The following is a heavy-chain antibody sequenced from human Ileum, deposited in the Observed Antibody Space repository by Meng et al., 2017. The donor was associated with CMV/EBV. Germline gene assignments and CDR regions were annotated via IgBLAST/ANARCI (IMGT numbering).Heavy chain of an antibody. CDR1: GLIFLNYA. J-gene: IGHJ4*02. Sequence: EVRLVESGGKVVRPGASLRLSCAASGLIFLNYATTWVRQAPGKGLEWVSVTHSGGTTFYADSVKGRFVISRDNSKNTLYLQMNSLRTEDTAVYYCAKKDYWGQGTLVTVSS. CDR2: THSGGTT. V-gene: IGHV3-23*04. CDR3: AKKDY.